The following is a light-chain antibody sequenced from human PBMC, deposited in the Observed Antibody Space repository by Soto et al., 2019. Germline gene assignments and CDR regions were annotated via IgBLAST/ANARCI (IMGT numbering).Light chain of an antibody. J-gene: IGLJ3*02. CDR1: SSDVGNNNH. CDR2: EVS. CDR3: SSYTSSNTCV. V-gene: IGLV2-14*01. Sequence: QSALTQPASVSGSPGQSIAISCSGTSSDVGNNNHVCWYQQNPGKAPKLMIFEVSNRPSGVSDRFSGSKSGNTASLTISGLQADDEADYYCSSYTSSNTCVFGAGTKLTVL.